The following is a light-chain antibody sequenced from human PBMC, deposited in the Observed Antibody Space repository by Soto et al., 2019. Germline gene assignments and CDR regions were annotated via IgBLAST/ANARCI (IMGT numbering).Light chain of an antibody. J-gene: IGLJ2*01. CDR1: SSDVGSYNL. CDR2: EVN. Sequence: QSVLTQPASVSGSPGQSITISCTGTSSDVGSYNLVSWYQQHPGKAPRLIIYEVNKRPSGVSNVFSGSKSGNTASLTISGLQAEDEADYYCSSYAGGNTFVLFGGGTKLTVL. V-gene: IGLV2-23*02. CDR3: SSYAGGNTFVL.